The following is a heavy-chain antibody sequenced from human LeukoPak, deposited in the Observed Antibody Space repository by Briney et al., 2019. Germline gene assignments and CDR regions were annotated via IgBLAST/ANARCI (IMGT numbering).Heavy chain of an antibody. CDR2: TYPSGST. J-gene: IGHJ4*02. Sequence: SETLSLTCTVSGGSISGYYWSWIRQPAGKGLEWIGRTYPSGSTNYNPSLKSRVTMSVDTSKNQFSLRLSSVTAADTAVYYCARGSPGVAALTFDYWGQGTLVTVSS. CDR1: GGSISGYY. V-gene: IGHV4-4*07. D-gene: IGHD4/OR15-4a*01. CDR3: ARGSPGVAALTFDY.